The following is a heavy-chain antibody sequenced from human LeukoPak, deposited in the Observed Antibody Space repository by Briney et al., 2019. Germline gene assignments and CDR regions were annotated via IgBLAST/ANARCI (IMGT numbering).Heavy chain of an antibody. CDR2: IKQDGSEK. CDR3: ARRRYSGSSQHFDY. J-gene: IGHJ4*02. CDR1: GFTFSSYW. V-gene: IGHV3-7*01. D-gene: IGHD1-26*01. Sequence: GSLRLSCAASGFTFSSYWMSWVRQAPGKGLEWVANIKQDGSEKYYVDSVKGRFTISRDNAKNSLYLQMNSLRAEDTAVYYCARRRYSGSSQHFDYWGQGTLVTVPS.